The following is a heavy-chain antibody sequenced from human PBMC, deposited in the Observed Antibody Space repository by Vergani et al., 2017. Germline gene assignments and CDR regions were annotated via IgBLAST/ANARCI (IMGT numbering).Heavy chain of an antibody. CDR2: ISWNGGSI. CDR1: GFTFDDHA. V-gene: IGHV3-9*01. Sequence: EVQLVESGGGLVQPGRSLRLSCAASGFTFDDHAMPWVRQAPGKGLEWVSGISWNGGSIDYADSVKGRFTISRDNAKNSLYLQMNSLRDEDTAFYYCAKDMRAGGAFYYGMDVWGQGTTVTVSS. CDR3: AKDMRAGGAFYYGMDV. J-gene: IGHJ6*02. D-gene: IGHD1-14*01.